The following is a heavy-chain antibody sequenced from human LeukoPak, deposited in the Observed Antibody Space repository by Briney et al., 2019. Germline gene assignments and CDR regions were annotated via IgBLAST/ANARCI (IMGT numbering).Heavy chain of an antibody. CDR2: IGVSGSTM. CDR3: ARERYCSSTSCPHGDLDY. J-gene: IGHJ4*02. V-gene: IGHV3-48*03. D-gene: IGHD2-2*01. Sequence: PGGSLRLSCAASGFTFSSYEMNWVRQALGKGLEWVSYIGVSGSTMYYAESVKGRFTISRDNARNSLYLQMNSLRAEDTAVYYCARERYCSSTSCPHGDLDYWGQGTLVSVSS. CDR1: GFTFSSYE.